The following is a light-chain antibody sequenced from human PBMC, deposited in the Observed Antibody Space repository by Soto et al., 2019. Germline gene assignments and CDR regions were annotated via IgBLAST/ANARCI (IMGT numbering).Light chain of an antibody. CDR3: QSYDSSLSALYV. CDR2: GNS. CDR1: SSNIGAGYD. V-gene: IGLV1-40*01. Sequence: QSVLTQPPSVSGAPGQRVTISCTGSSSNIGAGYDVHWYQQLPGTAPKLLIYGNSNRPSGVPDRFSGSKSGTSAFLAIAGLQAEDEADYYCQSYDSSLSALYVFGTGTQLTVL. J-gene: IGLJ1*01.